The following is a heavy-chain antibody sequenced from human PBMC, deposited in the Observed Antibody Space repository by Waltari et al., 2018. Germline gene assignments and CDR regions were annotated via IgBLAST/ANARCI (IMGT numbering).Heavy chain of an antibody. CDR3: AICSSTSLEGFDY. CDR1: GYSFTSSS. CDR2: IYPGDSDT. Sequence: EVQLVQSGAEVNKPGESLQISCKGSGYSFTSSSIGWVGQVPGTGLEGMGIIYPGDSDTRYSPSFQGQVTISADKSISTAYLQWSSLKASDTAMYYCAICSSTSLEGFDYWGQGTLVTVSS. D-gene: IGHD2-2*01. V-gene: IGHV5-51*01. J-gene: IGHJ4*02.